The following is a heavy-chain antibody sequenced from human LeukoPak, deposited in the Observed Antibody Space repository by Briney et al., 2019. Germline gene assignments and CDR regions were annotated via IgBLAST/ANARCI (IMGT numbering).Heavy chain of an antibody. CDR3: ARAGWELEGEVDY. CDR1: GFIFDDYA. V-gene: IGHV3-9*01. J-gene: IGHJ4*02. D-gene: IGHD1-26*01. CDR2: ISWNSGSI. Sequence: GGSLRLSCAASGFIFDDYAMHWVRHTPGKGLEWVSGISWNSGSIGYADSVKGRFTISRDNSKNTLYLQMNSLKAEDTAVYYCARAGWELEGEVDYWGQGTLVTVSS.